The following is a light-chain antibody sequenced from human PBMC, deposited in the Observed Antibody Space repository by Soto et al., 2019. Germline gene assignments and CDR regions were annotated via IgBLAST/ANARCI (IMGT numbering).Light chain of an antibody. CDR3: QQYGSSPLT. V-gene: IGKV3-20*01. CDR2: GAS. CDR1: QSVRSSY. J-gene: IGKJ4*01. Sequence: EIVLTQSPGTLSLSPGERATLSCRASQSVRSSYLAWYQQKPGQAPRLLIYGASSRATGFPDRFSGSGSGTDFTLTISRLEPEDFAVYYCQQYGSSPLTFGGGTKVDIK.